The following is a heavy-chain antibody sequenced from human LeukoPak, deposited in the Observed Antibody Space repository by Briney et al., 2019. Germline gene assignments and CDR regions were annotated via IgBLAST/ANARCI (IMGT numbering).Heavy chain of an antibody. J-gene: IGHJ3*02. Sequence: KTGESLKISCKGSGYNFNTYWVAWVRQLPGKGLEWMGIIRPMNSDVRYSPSFQGQVTISADRSINTAYLQWSSLTASDTAMYYCARRVAGSYHDAFDIWGQGTMVTVSS. D-gene: IGHD1-26*01. CDR2: IRPMNSDV. CDR3: ARRVAGSYHDAFDI. V-gene: IGHV5-51*01. CDR1: GYNFNTYW.